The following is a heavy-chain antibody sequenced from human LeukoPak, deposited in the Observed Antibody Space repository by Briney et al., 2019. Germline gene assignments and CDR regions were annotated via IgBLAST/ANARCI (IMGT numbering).Heavy chain of an antibody. CDR1: GFTFSSYG. J-gene: IGHJ4*02. V-gene: IGHV3-30*18. CDR2: ISYDGSNK. Sequence: GGSLRLSCAASGFTFSSYGMHWVRQAPGKGLEWVAVISYDGSNKYYADSVKGRFTISRDNSKNTLYLQMNSLRAEDTAVYYCAKRWTGTTIGQQDYWGQGTLVTVSS. D-gene: IGHD1-1*01. CDR3: AKRWTGTTIGQQDY.